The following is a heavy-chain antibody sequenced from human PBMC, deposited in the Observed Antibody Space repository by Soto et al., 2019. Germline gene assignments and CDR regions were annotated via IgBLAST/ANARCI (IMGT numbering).Heavy chain of an antibody. J-gene: IGHJ6*02. D-gene: IGHD3-10*01. CDR3: YGSGSYYKSPEDYYGMDV. CDR1: GFTFSNAW. CDR2: TKSKTDGGTT. Sequence: EVQLVESGGGLVKPGGSLRLSCAASGFTFSNAWMNWVRQAPGKGLEWVGRTKSKTDGGTTDYAAPVKGRFTISRDDSKNKLYLQMNSLKTEDTAVYYGYGSGSYYKSPEDYYGMDVWGQGTTVTVSS. V-gene: IGHV3-15*07.